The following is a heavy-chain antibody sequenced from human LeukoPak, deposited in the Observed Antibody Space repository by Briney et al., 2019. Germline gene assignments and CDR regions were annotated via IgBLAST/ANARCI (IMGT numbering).Heavy chain of an antibody. CDR1: GFTFSGYT. J-gene: IGHJ4*02. V-gene: IGHV3-21*01. CDR2: ISGSSNYI. D-gene: IGHD5-24*01. Sequence: GGSLRLSCAASGFTFSGYTMNWVRQAPGKGLEWVSSISGSSNYIYYANSVKGRFTVSRDNAKNSLYLQMNSLRAEDTAVYYCASQGDGYSTHWGQGTLVTVSS. CDR3: ASQGDGYSTH.